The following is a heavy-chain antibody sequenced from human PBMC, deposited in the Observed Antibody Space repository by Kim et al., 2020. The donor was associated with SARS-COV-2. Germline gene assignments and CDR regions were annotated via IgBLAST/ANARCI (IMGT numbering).Heavy chain of an antibody. D-gene: IGHD2-15*01. V-gene: IGHV4-34*01. Sequence: SETLSLTCAVYGGSFSDYYWCWIRQPPGQGLELIGEINHSGSTNYNPSLKSRVTISVDTAKNKFSLRLSSVTAADTAVYYCAGGAAGSVVLVAAHLNWFDPWGQGTLVTASS. CDR3: AGGAAGSVVLVAAHLNWFDP. J-gene: IGHJ5*02. CDR2: INHSGST. CDR1: GGSFSDYY.